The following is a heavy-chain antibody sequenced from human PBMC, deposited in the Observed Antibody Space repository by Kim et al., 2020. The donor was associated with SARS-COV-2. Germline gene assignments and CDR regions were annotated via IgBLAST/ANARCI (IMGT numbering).Heavy chain of an antibody. D-gene: IGHD3-9*01. J-gene: IGHJ4*02. CDR2: IIPMLTIA. Sequence: SVKVSCKASGGTFSSYAISWVRQAPGQGLEWMRRIIPMLTIADYAQNFQGRVTITADKSTSTAYMELRSLRSEDTAMYYCARDILIGLGPDYWGQGTLVTVSS. CDR3: ARDILIGLGPDY. V-gene: IGHV1-69*04. CDR1: GGTFSSYA.